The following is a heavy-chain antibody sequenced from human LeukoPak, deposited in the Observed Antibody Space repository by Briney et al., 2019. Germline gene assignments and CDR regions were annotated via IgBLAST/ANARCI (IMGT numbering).Heavy chain of an antibody. CDR2: VSYDGGTA. Sequence: TGGSLRLSCAASGFTLSNYAMHWVRQAPGKGLEWVALVSYDGGTAYYADSVRGRVTISRDKSKNTLYLQINSLRAEDTAVYYCAREFYNSSGYYSTLDYWGQGTLVTVSS. D-gene: IGHD3-22*01. V-gene: IGHV3-30-3*01. CDR3: AREFYNSSGYYSTLDY. CDR1: GFTLSNYA. J-gene: IGHJ4*02.